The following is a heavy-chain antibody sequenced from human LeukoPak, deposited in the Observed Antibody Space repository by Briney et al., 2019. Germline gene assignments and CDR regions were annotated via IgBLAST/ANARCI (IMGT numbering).Heavy chain of an antibody. CDR2: INHSGST. J-gene: IGHJ4*02. D-gene: IGHD1-26*01. CDR3: ARARSKGAATW. CDR1: GFTFSSSA. Sequence: GSLRLSCAASGFTFSSSAMSWVRQVPGKGLEWIGEINHSGSTNYNPSLKSRVTISVDTSKNQFSLKLSSVTAADTAVYYCARARSKGAATWWGQGTLVTVSS. V-gene: IGHV4-34*01.